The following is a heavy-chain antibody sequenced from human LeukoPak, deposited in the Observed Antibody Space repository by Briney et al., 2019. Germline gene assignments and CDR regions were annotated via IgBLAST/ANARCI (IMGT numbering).Heavy chain of an antibody. J-gene: IGHJ5*02. V-gene: IGHV1-69*05. D-gene: IGHD6-6*01. CDR2: IIPIFGTA. CDR1: GGTFSSYA. CDR3: ARFPYSSSRDGWFDP. Sequence: SVKVSCKASGGTFSSYAISWVRQAPGQGLEWMGGIIPIFGTANYAQKFQGRVTITTDESTSTAYMELSSLRSEDTAVYYCARFPYSSSRDGWFDPWGQGTLVTVSS.